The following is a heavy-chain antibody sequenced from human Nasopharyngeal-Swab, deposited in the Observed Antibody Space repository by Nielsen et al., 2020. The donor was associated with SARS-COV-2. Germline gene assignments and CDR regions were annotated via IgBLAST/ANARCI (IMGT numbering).Heavy chain of an antibody. D-gene: IGHD1-26*01. CDR1: GFSFSDYY. CDR2: ISSSDSTT. J-gene: IGHJ4*02. V-gene: IGHV3-11*04. CDR3: AKSHGGSYYSHFDY. Sequence: GGFLRLSCAASGFSFSDYYMSWIRQAPGRGLEWVAYISSSDSTTYYADSVKGRFTISRDNAKNSLYLQMNSLRAEDTAMYYCAKSHGGSYYSHFDYWGQGTLVTVSS.